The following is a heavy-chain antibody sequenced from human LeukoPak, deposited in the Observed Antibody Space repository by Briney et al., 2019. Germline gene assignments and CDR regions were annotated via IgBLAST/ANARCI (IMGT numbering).Heavy chain of an antibody. V-gene: IGHV4-59*01. Sequence: SETLSLTCTVSGGSISSYYWGWIRQPPGKGLEWIGYIYYSGSTNYNPSLKSRVTISVDTSKNQFSLKLSSVTAADTAVYYCARGIFGVVPKTFDYWGQGTLVTVSS. J-gene: IGHJ4*02. CDR1: GGSISSYY. CDR2: IYYSGST. CDR3: ARGIFGVVPKTFDY. D-gene: IGHD3-3*01.